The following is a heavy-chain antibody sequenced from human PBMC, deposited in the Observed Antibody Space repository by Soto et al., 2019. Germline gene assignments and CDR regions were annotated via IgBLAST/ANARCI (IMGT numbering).Heavy chain of an antibody. CDR2: IYYSGST. V-gene: IGHV4-31*03. Sequence: QVQLQESGPGLVKPSQTLSLTCTVSGGSFSSGGYYWSWIRQHPGKGLEWIGYIYYSGSTYYNPSLKSRVTISVDTSKNQFSLKLSSVTAADTAVYYCARDRHGSPIYIDYWGQGTLVTVSS. CDR3: ARDRHGSPIYIDY. J-gene: IGHJ4*02. CDR1: GGSFSSGGYY. D-gene: IGHD5-12*01.